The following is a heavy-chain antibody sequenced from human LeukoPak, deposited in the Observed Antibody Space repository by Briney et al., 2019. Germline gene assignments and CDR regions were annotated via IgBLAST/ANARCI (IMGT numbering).Heavy chain of an antibody. CDR1: GFTVSSYY. CDR3: AIDHHYNGSGSFYTYFAY. V-gene: IGHV3-23*01. J-gene: IGHJ4*02. CDR2: ISGSGGST. Sequence: PGGSLRLSCAASGFTVSSYYMSWVRQAPGKGLEWVSLISGSGGSTYNADSVKGRFTISRDNSQNTLYLQMNSLRAEDTAVYYCAIDHHYNGSGSFYTYFAYWGQGTLVTVSS. D-gene: IGHD3-10*01.